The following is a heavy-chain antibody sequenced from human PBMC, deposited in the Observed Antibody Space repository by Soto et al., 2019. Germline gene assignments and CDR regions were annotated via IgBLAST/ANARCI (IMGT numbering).Heavy chain of an antibody. CDR1: GGSISSYY. J-gene: IGHJ5*01. CDR2: IYYSGST. D-gene: IGHD3-10*01. Sequence: PSETLSLTCTVSGGSISSYYWSWIRQPPGKGLEWIGYIYYSGSTNYNPSLKSRVTISVDTSKNQFSLKLSSVTAADTAVYYCASLITMVRGVIITPGWFDSWGQGTLVTVSS. V-gene: IGHV4-59*08. CDR3: ASLITMVRGVIITPGWFDS.